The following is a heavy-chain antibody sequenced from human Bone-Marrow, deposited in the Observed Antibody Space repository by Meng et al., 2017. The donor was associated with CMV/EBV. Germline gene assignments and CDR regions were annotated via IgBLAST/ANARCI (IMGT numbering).Heavy chain of an antibody. CDR1: GFTFSNAW. D-gene: IGHD2-2*01. CDR2: IKSKTDGETT. Sequence: GESLKISCAASGFTFSNAWMSWVRQAPGKGLEWVGRIKSKTDGETTDYAAPVKGRFTISRDDSKNTLCLQMKSLKNEDTAVYYCSTVVPAALYYFDNWGQGTLVTVSS. J-gene: IGHJ4*02. CDR3: STVVPAALYYFDN. V-gene: IGHV3-15*01.